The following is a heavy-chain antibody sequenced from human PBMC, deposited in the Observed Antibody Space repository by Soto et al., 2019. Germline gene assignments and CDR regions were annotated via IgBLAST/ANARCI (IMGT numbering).Heavy chain of an antibody. CDR2: IYTSGST. CDR1: GGSISSYY. D-gene: IGHD3-9*01. J-gene: IGHJ4*02. CDR3: ARDSGGYFDWLSHGFDY. Sequence: SETLSLTCTVSGGSISSYYWSWTRQPAGKGLEWIGRIYTSGSTNYNPSLKSRVTMSVDTSKNQFSLKLSSVTAADTAVYYCARDSGGYFDWLSHGFDYWGQGTLVTVSS. V-gene: IGHV4-4*07.